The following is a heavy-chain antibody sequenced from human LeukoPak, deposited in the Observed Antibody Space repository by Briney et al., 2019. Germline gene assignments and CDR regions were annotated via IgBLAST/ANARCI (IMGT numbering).Heavy chain of an antibody. CDR1: GGSISSYY. D-gene: IGHD3-16*02. CDR3: ARGITFGGVIVTEFDY. J-gene: IGHJ4*02. CDR2: IYYSGST. V-gene: IGHV4-59*08. Sequence: SETLSLTCTVSGGSISSYYWSWIRQPPGKGLEWIGYIYYSGSTYYNPSLKSRVTISVDTSKNQFSLKLSSVTAADTAVYYCARGITFGGVIVTEFDYWGQGTLVTVSS.